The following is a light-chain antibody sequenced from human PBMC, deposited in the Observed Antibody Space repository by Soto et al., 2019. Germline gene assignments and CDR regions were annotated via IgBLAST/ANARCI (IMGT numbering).Light chain of an antibody. CDR2: GAS. CDR3: QQSQYWPPIT. J-gene: IGKJ5*01. CDR1: QSLTNNY. V-gene: IGKV3-20*01. Sequence: EIVLTQSPGTRSLSPGERATLSCRASQSLTNNYFAWYQQKPGRALRLLIDGASTRATGIPDRFSGSGSGTEPTLTISRMEPEDVAVHYCQQSQYWPPITSGQGTRLEIK.